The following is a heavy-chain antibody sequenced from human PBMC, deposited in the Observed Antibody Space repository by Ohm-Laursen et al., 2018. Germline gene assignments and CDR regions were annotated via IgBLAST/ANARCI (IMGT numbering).Heavy chain of an antibody. Sequence: ASVKVSCKASGYTFTSYGISWVRQAPGQGLEWMGWISAHNGNTNYAQKLQGRVTMTTDTSTSTAYMELRSLRSDDTAVYYCASWGARYYDSSGYSFDAFDIWGQGTMVTVSS. J-gene: IGHJ3*02. CDR3: ASWGARYYDSSGYSFDAFDI. V-gene: IGHV1-18*01. CDR1: GYTFTSYG. D-gene: IGHD3-22*01. CDR2: ISAHNGNT.